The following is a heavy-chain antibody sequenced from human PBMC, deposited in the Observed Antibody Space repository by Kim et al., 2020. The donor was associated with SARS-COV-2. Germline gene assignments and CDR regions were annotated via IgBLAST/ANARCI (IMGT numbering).Heavy chain of an antibody. CDR1: GFTFSSYG. J-gene: IGHJ6*01. CDR3: ANDVAAAGEYYYYGMDV. D-gene: IGHD6-13*01. Sequence: GGSLRLSCAASGFTFSSYGMHWVRQAPGKGLEWVAVISYDGSNKYYADSVKGRFTISRDNSKNTLYLHMNSLRAEDTAEYYCANDVAAAGEYYYYGMDV. CDR2: ISYDGSNK. V-gene: IGHV3-30*18.